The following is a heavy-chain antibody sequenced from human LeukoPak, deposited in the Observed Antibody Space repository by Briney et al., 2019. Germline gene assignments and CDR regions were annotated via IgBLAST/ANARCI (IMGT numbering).Heavy chain of an antibody. CDR3: ANQPLWLPNAFDI. Sequence: KASETLSLTCTVSGGSISSSSYYWGWIRQPPGKGLEWIGSIYYSGSTYYNPSLKSRVTISVDTSKNQFSLKLSSVTAADTAVYYCANQPLWLPNAFDIWGQGTMVTVSS. V-gene: IGHV4-39*01. J-gene: IGHJ3*02. D-gene: IGHD5-18*01. CDR2: IYYSGST. CDR1: GGSISSSSYY.